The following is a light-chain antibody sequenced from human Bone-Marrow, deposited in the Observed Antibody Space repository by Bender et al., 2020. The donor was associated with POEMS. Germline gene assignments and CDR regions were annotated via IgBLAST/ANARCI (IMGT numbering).Light chain of an antibody. CDR1: SSDVGTYNL. CDR3: SSYTSRGIWV. Sequence: QSALTQPASVSGSPGQSITISCTGTSSDVGTYNLVSWYQQHPGEAPKLIIYEVTRRPSGVSNRFSGSRFGTTASLTISGLQAKDEADYYCSSYTSRGIWVFGGGTKLTVL. V-gene: IGLV2-14*02. J-gene: IGLJ3*02. CDR2: EVT.